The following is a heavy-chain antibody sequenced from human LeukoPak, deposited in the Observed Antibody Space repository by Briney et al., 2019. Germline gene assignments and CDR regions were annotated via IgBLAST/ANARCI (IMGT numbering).Heavy chain of an antibody. CDR2: IYYSGST. J-gene: IGHJ4*02. V-gene: IGHV4-59*01. Sequence: SETLSLTCTVSGGSISSYYWSWIRQPPGKGLEWIGYIYYSGSTNYNPSLKSRVTISVDTSKNQFSLKLSSVTAADTAVYYCARSHGSGSYYNLNDYWGQGTLVTVSS. CDR3: ARSHGSGSYYNLNDY. D-gene: IGHD3-10*01. CDR1: GGSISSYY.